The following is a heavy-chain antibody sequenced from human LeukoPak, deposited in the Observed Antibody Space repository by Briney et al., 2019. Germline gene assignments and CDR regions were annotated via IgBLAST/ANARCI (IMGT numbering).Heavy chain of an antibody. CDR3: ARGGVYSSGWYVDY. CDR2: INWNGGST. Sequence: PGGSLRPSCAASGFTFDDYGMSWVRQAPGKGLEWVSGINWNGGSTDYADSVKGRFTISRDNAKNSLYLQMNSLRAEDTAVYYCARGGVYSSGWYVDYWGRGTLVTVSS. J-gene: IGHJ4*02. D-gene: IGHD6-19*01. CDR1: GFTFDDYG. V-gene: IGHV3-20*04.